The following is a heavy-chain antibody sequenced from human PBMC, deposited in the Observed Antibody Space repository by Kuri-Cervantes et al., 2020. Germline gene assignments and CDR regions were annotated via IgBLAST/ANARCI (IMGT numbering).Heavy chain of an antibody. CDR2: IKSKTDGGTT. V-gene: IGHV3-15*01. CDR1: GFTFSNAW. J-gene: IGHJ4*02. Sequence: GESLKISCAASGFTFSNAWMSWVRQAPGKGLEWVGRIKSKTDGGTTDYAAPVKGRFTISRDDSKNTLYLQMNSLKTEDTAVYYCARAPRGHYFDYWGQGTLVTVSS. CDR3: ARAPRGHYFDY.